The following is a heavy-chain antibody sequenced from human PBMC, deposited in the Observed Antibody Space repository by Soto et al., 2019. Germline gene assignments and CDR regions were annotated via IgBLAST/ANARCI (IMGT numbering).Heavy chain of an antibody. CDR2: IWYDGSNK. Sequence: PGGSLRLSCAASGFTFSNYGMHWVRQAPGKGLEWVAIIWYDGSNKYFADSVKGRFTISRDNSKNTLYLQMNNLRADDTAVYYCSRGRGQGSNFGYWGQGTLVTVSS. J-gene: IGHJ4*02. CDR3: SRGRGQGSNFGY. V-gene: IGHV3-33*01. D-gene: IGHD1-26*01. CDR1: GFTFSNYG.